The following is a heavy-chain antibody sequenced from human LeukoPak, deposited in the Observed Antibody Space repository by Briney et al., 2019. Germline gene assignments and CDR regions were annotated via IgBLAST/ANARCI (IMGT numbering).Heavy chain of an antibody. CDR1: GFTFSSYD. Sequence: GGSLRLSCAAPGFTFSSYDMHWVRQTTGKGLEWVSAIGTAGDTYYPGSVKGRFTISRENAKTSLYLQMSSLRAGDTAVYYCARGLYDSSGYTFDYWGQGTLVTVSS. CDR3: ARGLYDSSGYTFDY. CDR2: IGTAGDT. J-gene: IGHJ4*02. D-gene: IGHD3-22*01. V-gene: IGHV3-13*01.